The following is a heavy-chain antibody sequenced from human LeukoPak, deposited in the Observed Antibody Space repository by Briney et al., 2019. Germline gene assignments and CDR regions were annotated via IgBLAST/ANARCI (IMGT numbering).Heavy chain of an antibody. J-gene: IGHJ4*02. CDR3: ATTSGDYDILTGSNPGY. CDR2: ISRSSTYI. CDR1: GFTFSDYS. Sequence: GGSLRLSCAASGFTFSDYSMNWVRQAPGKGLEWVSSISRSSTYIYYADSVKGRFAISRDNAKNSLYLQMNSLRAEDTAVYYCATTSGDYDILTGSNPGYWGQGTLVTVSS. D-gene: IGHD3-9*01. V-gene: IGHV3-21*01.